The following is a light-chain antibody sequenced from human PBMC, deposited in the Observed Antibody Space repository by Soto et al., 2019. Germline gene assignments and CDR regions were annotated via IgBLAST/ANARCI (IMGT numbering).Light chain of an antibody. CDR2: EDN. CDR1: SGTIGSNY. CDR3: QSYDSSNVV. J-gene: IGLJ2*01. V-gene: IGLV6-57*01. Sequence: NFMLTQPHSVSESPGKTVTISCTRSSGTIGSNYVQWYQQRPGSSPTTVIYEDNQRPSGVPDRFSGSVDSSSNSASLIISGLKTEDEADYYCQSYDSSNVVFGGGTKLTVL.